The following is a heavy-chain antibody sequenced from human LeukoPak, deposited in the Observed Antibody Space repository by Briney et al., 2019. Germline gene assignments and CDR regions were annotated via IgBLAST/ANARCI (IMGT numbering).Heavy chain of an antibody. CDR3: ARVLYYGSGKVVDYYYMDV. J-gene: IGHJ6*03. CDR1: GGSFSGYY. CDR2: IYYSGST. D-gene: IGHD3-10*01. Sequence: ASETLSLTCAVYGGSFSGYYWSWIRQPPGKGLEWIGYIYYSGSTNYNPSLKSRVTISVDTSKNQFSLKLSSVTAADTAVYYCARVLYYGSGKVVDYYYMDVWGKGTTVTISS. V-gene: IGHV4-59*01.